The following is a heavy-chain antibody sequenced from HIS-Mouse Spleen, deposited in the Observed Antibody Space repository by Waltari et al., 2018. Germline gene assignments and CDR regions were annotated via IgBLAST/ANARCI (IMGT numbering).Heavy chain of an antibody. CDR1: GYSFTSYW. D-gene: IGHD6-13*01. CDR3: ARLRYSSSWLEYFQH. V-gene: IGHV5-51*03. CDR2: IYPGDSDT. Sequence: EVQLVQSGAEVKKPGESLKISCKGSGYSFTSYWIGLVCQLPGKGLEWMGIIYPGDSDTRYSPSFQGQVTISADKSISTAYLQWSSLKASDTAMYYCARLRYSSSWLEYFQHWGQGTLVTVSS. J-gene: IGHJ1*01.